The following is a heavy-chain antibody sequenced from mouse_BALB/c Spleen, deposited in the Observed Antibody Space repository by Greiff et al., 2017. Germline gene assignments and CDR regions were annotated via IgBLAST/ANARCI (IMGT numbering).Heavy chain of an antibody. CDR2: IYPCDSGT. CDR3: TRWMISWGFDY. Sequence: QVQLQQSGAELVRPWASVKLSCTASGYTFTSYWIYWVKQRPGQGLEWIGDIYPCDSGTNYNQKFKNKATLTVDKSSSTAYMQLSSPTSEDSAVYYCTRWMISWGFDYWGQGTMVTVSA. J-gene: IGHJ2*01. D-gene: IGHD2-3*01. CDR1: GYTFTSYW. V-gene: IGHV1-69*02.